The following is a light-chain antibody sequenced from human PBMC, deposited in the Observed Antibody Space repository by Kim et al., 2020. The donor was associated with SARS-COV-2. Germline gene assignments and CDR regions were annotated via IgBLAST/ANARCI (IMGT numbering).Light chain of an antibody. CDR2: AAS. CDR1: QSISSY. CDR3: QQSYSTQDT. V-gene: IGKV1-39*01. J-gene: IGKJ2*01. Sequence: DIQMTQSPSSLSASVGDRVTITCRASQSISSYLNWYQQKPGKAPKLLIYAASSLQSGVPSRFSGSGSGTDFTLTISSLQPEDFATYYCQQSYSTQDTFGQGTKLEI.